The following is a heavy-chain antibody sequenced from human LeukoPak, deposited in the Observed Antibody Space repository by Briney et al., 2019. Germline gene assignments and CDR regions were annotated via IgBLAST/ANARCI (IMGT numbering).Heavy chain of an antibody. V-gene: IGHV3-9*03. Sequence: GGSLTLSCAASGFTFDDYAMHWVQHATGKGLERGSGISWNSGSIGYADSVKGRFTISRDNAKNSLYLQMNSLRAEDMALYYCAKAVGSGYSYGTFDYWGQGTLVTVSS. CDR1: GFTFDDYA. CDR2: ISWNSGSI. J-gene: IGHJ4*02. CDR3: AKAVGSGYSYGTFDY. D-gene: IGHD5-18*01.